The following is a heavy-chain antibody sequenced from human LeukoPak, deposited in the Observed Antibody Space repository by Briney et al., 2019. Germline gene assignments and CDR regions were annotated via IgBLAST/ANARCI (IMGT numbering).Heavy chain of an antibody. V-gene: IGHV3-23*01. J-gene: IGHJ4*02. CDR3: ANPLAVAGPFDY. CDR1: GFTFNTYT. D-gene: IGHD6-19*01. Sequence: GGSLRLSCAASGFTFNTYTMNWVRQAPGKGLEWVSYISGSSGIIDYADSVKGRFTISRDNSKNTLYLQMNSLRAEDTAVYYCANPLAVAGPFDYWGQGTLVTVSS. CDR2: ISGSSGII.